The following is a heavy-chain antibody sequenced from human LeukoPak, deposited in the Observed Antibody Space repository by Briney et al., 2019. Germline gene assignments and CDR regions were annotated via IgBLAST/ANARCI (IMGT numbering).Heavy chain of an antibody. J-gene: IGHJ5*02. CDR1: GYPFSAYY. CDR3: ARGDYDSSGGFDP. Sequence: ASVKVSCKASGYPFSAYYMHWVRQAPGQGLEWTGWINPNTGGTNYAQKFQGRVTVTRDTSINTAYMELSRLRSDDTAVYYCARGDYDSSGGFDPWGQGTLVTVSS. V-gene: IGHV1-2*02. CDR2: INPNTGGT. D-gene: IGHD3-22*01.